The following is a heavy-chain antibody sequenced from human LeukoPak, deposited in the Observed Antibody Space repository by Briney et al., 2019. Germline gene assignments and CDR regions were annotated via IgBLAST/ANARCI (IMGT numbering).Heavy chain of an antibody. CDR2: IYYSGST. CDR3: ARLKYYYDSSVSRAEYFQH. J-gene: IGHJ1*01. V-gene: IGHV4-59*01. CDR1: GVSISSYY. Sequence: PSETLSLTCTVSGVSISSYYWSWIRQPPGKGLEWIWYIYYSGSTNYNPSFKSRVTISVDTSKNQFSLKLSSVTAADTAVYYCARLKYYYDSSVSRAEYFQHWGQGTLVTASS. D-gene: IGHD3-22*01.